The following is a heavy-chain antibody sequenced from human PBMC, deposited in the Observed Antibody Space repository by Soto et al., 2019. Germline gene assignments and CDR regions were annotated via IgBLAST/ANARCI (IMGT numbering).Heavy chain of an antibody. Sequence: EVQVVESGGGLVQPGGSLTLSCVVSGSTIDDYAMHWVRQISGKGLEWVSGIFWVGGGTGYADSVKGRFTISRDRAKNSLSLQMNSLRIEDMAVYYCGKDLSPGGLESWGQGTLVTVSS. CDR3: GKDLSPGGLES. V-gene: IGHV3-9*03. D-gene: IGHD3-16*01. J-gene: IGHJ4*02. CDR2: IFWVGGGT. CDR1: GSTIDDYA.